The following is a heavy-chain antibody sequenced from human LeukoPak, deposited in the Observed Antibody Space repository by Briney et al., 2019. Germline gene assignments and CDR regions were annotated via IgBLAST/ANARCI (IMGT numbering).Heavy chain of an antibody. D-gene: IGHD6-19*01. CDR3: AKYTFRGWYGAIDY. J-gene: IGHJ4*02. V-gene: IGHV3-48*01. CDR2: ISSSSSTI. Sequence: GGSLRLSCAASGFTFSSYSMNWVRQAPGKGLEWVSYISSSSSTIYYADSVKGRFTISRDNAKNSLYLQMNSLRAEDTALYYCAKYTFRGWYGAIDYWGQGTLVTVSS. CDR1: GFTFSSYS.